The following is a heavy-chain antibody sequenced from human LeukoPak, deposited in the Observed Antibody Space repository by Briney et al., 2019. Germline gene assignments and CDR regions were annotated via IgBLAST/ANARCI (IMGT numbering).Heavy chain of an antibody. D-gene: IGHD2-15*01. CDR2: IFYSGST. CDR1: GGSISGAYS. V-gene: IGHV4-30-4*07. CDR3: AREVAATTTWFDP. Sequence: SETLSLTCAVSGGSISGAYSWSLVRQPPGKGLEWIGEIFYSGSTYYTPSLRSRVTFSLDTSKNQFSLPLTSVTAADTAVYYCAREVAATTTWFDPWGRGTVVTVPS. J-gene: IGHJ5*02.